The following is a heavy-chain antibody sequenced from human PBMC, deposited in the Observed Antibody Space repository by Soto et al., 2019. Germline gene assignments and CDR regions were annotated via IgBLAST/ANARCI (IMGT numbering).Heavy chain of an antibody. D-gene: IGHD1-26*01. CDR2: VYYSWSA. CDR1: GGSITSGGSY. V-gene: IGHV4-31*11. J-gene: IGHJ6*03. Sequence: QVQLRESGPGLVKPSETLSLTCAVPGGSITSGGSYWSWVRQHPGKGLEWIGHVYYSWSAYYNPSLKSRVAISVDTSKNHFSLRVNYVTAADTAVYYCAKSLPGGTIYYMDVWGEGTTITVSS. CDR3: AKSLPGGTIYYMDV.